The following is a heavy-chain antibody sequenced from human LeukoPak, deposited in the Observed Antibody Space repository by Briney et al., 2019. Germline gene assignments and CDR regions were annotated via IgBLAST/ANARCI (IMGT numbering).Heavy chain of an antibody. J-gene: IGHJ4*02. V-gene: IGHV4-34*01. Sequence: GSLRLSCAASGFTFSNAWMSWIRQPPGKGLEWIGEINHSGSTNYNPSLKSRVTISVDTSKNQFSLKLSSVTAADTAVYYCARGKARWVAAAGTGYFDYWGQGTLVTVSS. D-gene: IGHD6-13*01. CDR3: ARGKARWVAAAGTGYFDY. CDR1: GFTFSNAW. CDR2: INHSGST.